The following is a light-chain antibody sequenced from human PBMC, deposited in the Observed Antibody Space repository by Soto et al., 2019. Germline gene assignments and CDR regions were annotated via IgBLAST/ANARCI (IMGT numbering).Light chain of an antibody. CDR2: AAS. CDR1: QGIANW. CDR3: QQTNSFPGT. J-gene: IGKJ1*01. Sequence: DIQLTQSPPSLSASVGDRVTITCRASQGIANWLAWYQQQPGKAPKLLIYAASTLQSGVPSRFSPSGSGTDFTLTISSLQPEDFATYYCQQTNSFPGTFGQGTNVEIK. V-gene: IGKV1-12*01.